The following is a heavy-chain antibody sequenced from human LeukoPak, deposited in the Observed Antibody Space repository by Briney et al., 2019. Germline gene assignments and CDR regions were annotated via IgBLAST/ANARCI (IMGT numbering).Heavy chain of an antibody. CDR1: GFTFSSYA. V-gene: IGHV3-23*01. J-gene: IGHJ4*02. CDR3: AKWDGSGSPYFDY. CDR2: ISGSGGST. D-gene: IGHD3-10*01. Sequence: PGGSLRLSCAASGFTFSSYAMSWVRQAPGKGLEWVSAISGSGGSTYYSDSVKGRFTISRDNSKNMLYLQMNSLRAEDTAVYYCAKWDGSGSPYFDYWGQGTLVTVSS.